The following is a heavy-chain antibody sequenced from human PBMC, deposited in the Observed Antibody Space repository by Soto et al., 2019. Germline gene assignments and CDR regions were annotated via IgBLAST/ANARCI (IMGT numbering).Heavy chain of an antibody. CDR3: ARASVHNDAFDI. J-gene: IGHJ3*02. D-gene: IGHD6-6*01. CDR1: GFTFSSYA. Sequence: LKISCASSGFTFSSYAMSWVRQAPGKGLEWVSAISSSSSYIYYADSVKGRFTISRDNAKNSLYLQMNSLRAEDTAVYYCARASVHNDAFDIWGQGTMVTVSS. CDR2: ISSSSSYI. V-gene: IGHV3-21*01.